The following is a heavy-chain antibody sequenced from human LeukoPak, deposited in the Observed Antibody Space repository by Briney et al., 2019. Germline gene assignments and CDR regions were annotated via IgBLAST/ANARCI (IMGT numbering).Heavy chain of an antibody. CDR3: ARDTAMGLYYYGMDV. J-gene: IGHJ6*04. Sequence: SETLSLTCTVSGGSISSYYWSWIRQPPGKGLEWIGYIYYSGSTNHNPSLKSRVTISVDTSKNQFSLKLSSVTAADTAVYYCARDTAMGLYYYGMDVWGKGTTVTVSS. CDR1: GGSISSYY. D-gene: IGHD5-18*01. CDR2: IYYSGST. V-gene: IGHV4-59*01.